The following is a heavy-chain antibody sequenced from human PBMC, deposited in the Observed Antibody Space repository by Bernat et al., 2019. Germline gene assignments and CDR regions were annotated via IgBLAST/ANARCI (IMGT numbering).Heavy chain of an antibody. J-gene: IGHJ6*02. V-gene: IGHV1-46*01. CDR2: INPSGGST. CDR1: GYTFTSYY. CDR3: ARSPQGQYGMDV. Sequence: QVQLVQSGAEVKKPGASVKVSCKASGYTFTSYYMHWVRQAPGQGLEWMGIINPSGGSTSYAQKFQSRVTMTRDTSTSTVYMELSSLRSEDTAVYYCARSPQGQYGMDVRGQGTTVTDS.